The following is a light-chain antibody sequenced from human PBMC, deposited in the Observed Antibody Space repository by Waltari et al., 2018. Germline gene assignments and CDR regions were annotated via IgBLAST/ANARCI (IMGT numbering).Light chain of an antibody. CDR2: EDS. V-gene: IGLV3-10*01. J-gene: IGLJ1*01. CDR1: ALPKKY. CDR3: YSTDSSGNRRGV. Sequence: SYELTQPPSVSVSPGQTARITCSGDALPKKYAYWYQQKSGQAPVLVIYEDSKRPSGIPERFSGSSSGKMATLTISGAQVEDEADYDCYSTDSSGNRRGVFGTGTKVTVL.